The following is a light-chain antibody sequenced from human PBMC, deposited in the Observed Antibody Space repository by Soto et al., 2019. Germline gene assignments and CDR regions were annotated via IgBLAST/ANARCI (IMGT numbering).Light chain of an antibody. CDR2: KAS. CDR1: QSISSW. CDR3: QQYNSYSRT. Sequence: DIQMTQSPSSLSASVGDRVTITCRASQSISSWLAWYQQKPGKAPKLLIYKASSLESGVPSRFSGSGSGTEFTLTISSLQNDDFATYYCQQYNSYSRTFGQGTKVDIK. V-gene: IGKV1-5*03. J-gene: IGKJ1*01.